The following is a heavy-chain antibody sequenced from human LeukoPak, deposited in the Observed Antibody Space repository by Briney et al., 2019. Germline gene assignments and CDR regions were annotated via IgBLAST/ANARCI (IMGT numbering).Heavy chain of an antibody. CDR1: GFTFSSYA. J-gene: IGHJ4*02. V-gene: IGHV3-73*01. D-gene: IGHD3-22*01. CDR2: IRSKANSYAT. Sequence: GGSLRLSCAASGFTFSSYAMSWVRQAPGKGREWVGRIRSKANSYATAYAASVKGRFTISRDDSKNTAYLQMNSLKTEDTAVYYCTSQRALKYYYDSSGYYLIDYWGQGTLVTVSS. CDR3: TSQRALKYYYDSSGYYLIDY.